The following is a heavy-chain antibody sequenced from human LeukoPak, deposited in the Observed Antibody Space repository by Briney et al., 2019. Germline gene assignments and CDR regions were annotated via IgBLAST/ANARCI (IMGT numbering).Heavy chain of an antibody. V-gene: IGHV3-74*01. D-gene: IGHD2-15*01. CDR3: ARETREAGSGDHQTDSFDV. J-gene: IGHJ3*01. CDR1: GFTFSSYW. CDR2: INSDASRP. Sequence: PGGSLRLSCAASGFTFSSYWMHWVRHAPGKGLVWVSRINSDASRPSYADSVKGRFTISRDNAKNILYLQMNSLRVEDTALYYCARETREAGSGDHQTDSFDVWGQGTMVSVSS.